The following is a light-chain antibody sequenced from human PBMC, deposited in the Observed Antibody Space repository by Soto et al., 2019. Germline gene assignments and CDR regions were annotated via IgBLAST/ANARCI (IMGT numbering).Light chain of an antibody. CDR1: QSVSSY. J-gene: IGKJ3*01. CDR2: DAP. Sequence: EIVLTQSPATLSLSPGERATLSCRASQSVSSYLAWYQQKPGQAPRLLIYDAPNRATGIPARFSGSGSGTDFTLTISSLEPEDFAVYYCQQRSNWPPRFTFGPGTKVDIK. V-gene: IGKV3-11*01. CDR3: QQRSNWPPRFT.